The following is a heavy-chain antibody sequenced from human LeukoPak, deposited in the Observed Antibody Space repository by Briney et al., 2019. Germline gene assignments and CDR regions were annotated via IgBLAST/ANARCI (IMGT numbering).Heavy chain of an antibody. D-gene: IGHD3-22*01. CDR3: ARDPPYYDSSGSFDY. CDR2: ISYDGSNK. CDR1: GFTFSSYG. Sequence: GGSLRLSCAASGFTFSSYGMHWVRQAPGKGLEWVAVISYDGSNKYYADSVKGRFTISRDNAKNSLYLQMNSLRAEDTAVYYCARDPPYYDSSGSFDYWGQGTLVTVSS. V-gene: IGHV3-30*03. J-gene: IGHJ4*02.